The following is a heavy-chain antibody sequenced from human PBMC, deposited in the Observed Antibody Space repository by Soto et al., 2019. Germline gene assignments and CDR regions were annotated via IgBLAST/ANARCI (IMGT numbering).Heavy chain of an antibody. J-gene: IGHJ4*01. CDR2: ISGSGGSP. CDR3: AKARCSGNSCYVPDY. Sequence: GGSLRLSCAASVFTFNSYTIAWVRQAPGKGLEWVSSISGSGGSPSYADSVQGRFTISRDNSRNTLSLQMSRLRSEYTATYYCAKARCSGNSCYVPDYWGHGSLVTVSS. CDR1: VFTFNSYT. V-gene: IGHV3-23*01. D-gene: IGHD2-15*01.